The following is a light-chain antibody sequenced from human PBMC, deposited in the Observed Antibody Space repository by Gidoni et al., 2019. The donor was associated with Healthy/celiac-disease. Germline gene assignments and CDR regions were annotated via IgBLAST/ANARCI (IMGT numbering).Light chain of an antibody. CDR2: DAS. Sequence: EIVLTQSPATLSLSPGERATLSCRASQSVSSYLAWYQQKPGQAPRRLIYDASNRATGIPARFSGRGSGTDFTLTISSLETEDFAVYYCQQRSNWLFTFGPGTKVDIK. CDR1: QSVSSY. J-gene: IGKJ3*01. CDR3: QQRSNWLFT. V-gene: IGKV3-11*01.